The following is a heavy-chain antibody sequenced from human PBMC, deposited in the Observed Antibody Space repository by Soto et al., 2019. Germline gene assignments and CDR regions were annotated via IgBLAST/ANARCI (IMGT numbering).Heavy chain of an antibody. V-gene: IGHV1-69*06. CDR3: ARDRPDLTYYDFWSGSNWFDP. CDR2: IIPIFGTA. Sequence: QVQLVQSGAEVKKPGSSVKVSCKASGGTFSSYAISWVRQAPGQGLEWMGGIIPIFGTANYAQKFQGRVTITADKSTSTAYMELSSLRSEDTAVYYCARDRPDLTYYDFWSGSNWFDPWGQGTLVTVSS. CDR1: GGTFSSYA. J-gene: IGHJ5*02. D-gene: IGHD3-3*01.